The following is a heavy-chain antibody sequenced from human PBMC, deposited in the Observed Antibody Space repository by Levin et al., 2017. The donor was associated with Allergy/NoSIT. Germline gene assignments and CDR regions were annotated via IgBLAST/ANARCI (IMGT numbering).Heavy chain of an antibody. Sequence: SQTLSLTCTVSGGSISSGDYYWSWIRQPPGKGLEWIGYIYYSGSTYYNPSLKSRVTISVDTSKNQFSLKLSSVTAADTAVYYCAREIIAMAPNFDYWGQGTLVTVSS. J-gene: IGHJ4*02. CDR3: AREIIAMAPNFDY. V-gene: IGHV4-30-4*01. CDR2: IYYSGST. D-gene: IGHD5-18*01. CDR1: GGSISSGDYY.